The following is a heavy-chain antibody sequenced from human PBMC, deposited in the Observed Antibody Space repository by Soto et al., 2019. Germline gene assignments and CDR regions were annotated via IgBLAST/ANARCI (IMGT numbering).Heavy chain of an antibody. CDR2: TSAYNGKT. J-gene: IGHJ6*02. V-gene: IGHV1-18*01. CDR1: GYTFTSYG. CDR3: ARGGDVNYYHGMDV. D-gene: IGHD5-12*01. Sequence: QVQLVQSGGEVKKPGASVKLSCTASGYTFTSYGISWVRQTPAQGLEWMGWTSAYNGKTNYAQNVQGRVTMTTDTSTRTAYMDLRSLRSDDTAVYYCARGGDVNYYHGMDVWGQGTTVTVSS.